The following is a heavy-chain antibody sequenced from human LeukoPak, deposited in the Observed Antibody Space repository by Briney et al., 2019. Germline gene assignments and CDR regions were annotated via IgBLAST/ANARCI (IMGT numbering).Heavy chain of an antibody. CDR1: GGTFSSYA. V-gene: IGHV1-69*13. CDR3: AVPGIAAAGTQLDYYYNMDV. CDR2: IIPIFGTA. J-gene: IGHJ6*03. D-gene: IGHD6-13*01. Sequence: SVKVSCKASGGTFSSYAISWVRQPPGQGLEWMGGIIPIFGTANYAQKFQGRATIPADEPTHTAYMDLSRLRSEDTAVYYCAVPGIAAAGTQLDYYYNMDVWGKGTTVTVSS.